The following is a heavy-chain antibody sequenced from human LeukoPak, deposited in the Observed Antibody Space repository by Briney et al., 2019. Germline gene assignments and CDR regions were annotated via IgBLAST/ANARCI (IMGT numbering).Heavy chain of an antibody. V-gene: IGHV3-23*01. J-gene: IGHJ4*02. D-gene: IGHD3-10*01. CDR3: AKVDYGSGSYYSFPRYYFDY. CDR1: GFTFSSYA. Sequence: PGGSLRLSCAASGFTFSSYAMSWVRQAPGEGLEWVSAISGSGGSTYYADSVKGRFTISRDNSKNTLYLQMNSLRAEDTAVYYCAKVDYGSGSYYSFPRYYFDYWGQGTLVTVSS. CDR2: ISGSGGST.